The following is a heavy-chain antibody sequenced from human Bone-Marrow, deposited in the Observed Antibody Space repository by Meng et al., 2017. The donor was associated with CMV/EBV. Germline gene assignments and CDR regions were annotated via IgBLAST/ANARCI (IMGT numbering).Heavy chain of an antibody. CDR3: ARAIRGRNIVVVPAASP. CDR2: IIPILGIA. CDR1: VGTFSSYA. Sequence: SVKVSCKASVGTFSSYAISWVRQAPGQGLEWMGGIIPILGIANYAQKFQGRVTITADKSTSTAYMELSSLRSEDTAVYYCARAIRGRNIVVVPAASPWGQGTLVTVSS. J-gene: IGHJ5*02. V-gene: IGHV1-69*10. D-gene: IGHD2-2*01.